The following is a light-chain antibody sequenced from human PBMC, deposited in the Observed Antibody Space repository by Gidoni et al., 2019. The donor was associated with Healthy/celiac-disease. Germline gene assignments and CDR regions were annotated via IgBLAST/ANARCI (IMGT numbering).Light chain of an antibody. CDR1: QSVLYSSNNKNY. J-gene: IGKJ2*01. Sequence: QSVLYSSNNKNYLAWYQQKPGQPPKLLIYWASTRESGVPDRFSGSGSGTDFTLTISSLQAEDVAVYYCQQYYSTPYTFXQXTKLEIK. V-gene: IGKV4-1*01. CDR3: QQYYSTPYT. CDR2: WAS.